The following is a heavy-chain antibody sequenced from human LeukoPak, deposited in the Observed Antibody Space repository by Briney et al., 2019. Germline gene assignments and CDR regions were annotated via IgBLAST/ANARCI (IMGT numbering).Heavy chain of an antibody. Sequence: SETLSLTCTVSGVSISSYYWSWIRQPPGKGLEWIGEINHSGSTNYNPSLKSRVTISVDTSKNQFSLKLSSVTAADTAVYYCARLGGSGSYYYYYMDVWGKGTTVTVSS. J-gene: IGHJ6*03. CDR1: GVSISSYY. D-gene: IGHD3-10*01. V-gene: IGHV4-34*01. CDR3: ARLGGSGSYYYYYMDV. CDR2: INHSGST.